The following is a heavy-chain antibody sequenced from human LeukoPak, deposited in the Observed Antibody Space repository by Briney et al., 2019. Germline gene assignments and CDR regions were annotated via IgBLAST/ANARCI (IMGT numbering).Heavy chain of an antibody. D-gene: IGHD5-12*01. CDR2: ISSSSSSYI. Sequence: GGSLRLSCAASGFTFSSYSMNWVRQAPGKGLEWVSSISSSSSSYIYYADSVKGRFTISRDNAKNSLYLQMNSLRAEDTAVYYCARDDHIVATFDYWGQGTLVTVSS. J-gene: IGHJ4*02. CDR1: GFTFSSYS. V-gene: IGHV3-21*01. CDR3: ARDDHIVATFDY.